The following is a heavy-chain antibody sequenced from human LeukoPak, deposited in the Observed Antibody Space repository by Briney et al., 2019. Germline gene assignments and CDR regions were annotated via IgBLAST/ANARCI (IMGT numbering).Heavy chain of an antibody. CDR1: GFTFSSYA. D-gene: IGHD6-13*01. CDR2: ISGSGGST. J-gene: IGHJ6*02. V-gene: IGHV3-23*01. CDR3: AKAPAGAAAAYYYYGMDV. Sequence: GGSLRLSCAASGFTFSSYAMTWVRQAPGKGLEWVSVISGSGGSTYYADSVKGRFTIARDNFKNTLYLQMNSLRAEDTAVYYCAKAPAGAAAAYYYYGMDVWGQGTTVTVSS.